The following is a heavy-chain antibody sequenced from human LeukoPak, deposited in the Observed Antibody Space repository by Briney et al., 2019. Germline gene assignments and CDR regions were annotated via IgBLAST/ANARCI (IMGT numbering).Heavy chain of an antibody. J-gene: IGHJ4*02. D-gene: IGHD3-10*01. CDR3: AKGGGSPYYFDY. Sequence: GGSLRLSCAASGFTFTNYGMHWVRQAPGKGLEWVAFIRYDGGDKSYGDSVKGRFTISRDNSKSTVYLQMNSLRAEDAAAYYCAKGGGSPYYFDYWGQGTLVTVSS. CDR1: GFTFTNYG. V-gene: IGHV3-30*02. CDR2: IRYDGGDK.